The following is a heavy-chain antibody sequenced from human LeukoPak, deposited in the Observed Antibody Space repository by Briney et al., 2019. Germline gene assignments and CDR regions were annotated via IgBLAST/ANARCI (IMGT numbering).Heavy chain of an antibody. CDR3: ARGDGLMVRGVIITSRWAFDI. V-gene: IGHV6-1*01. CDR2: TYYRSKWYN. CDR1: GDSVSSNSAA. J-gene: IGHJ3*02. D-gene: IGHD3-10*01. Sequence: SQTLSLTCAISGDSVSSNSAAWNWIRQSPSRGLEWLGRTYYRSKWYNDYAVSVKSRITINPDTSKNQFSLQLNSVTPEDTAVYYCARGDGLMVRGVIITSRWAFDIWGQGTMVTVSS.